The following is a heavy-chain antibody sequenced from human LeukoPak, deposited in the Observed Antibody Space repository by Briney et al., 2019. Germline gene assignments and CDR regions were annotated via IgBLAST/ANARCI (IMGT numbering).Heavy chain of an antibody. CDR2: IRNKANSYTT. CDR1: GFTFSDHY. D-gene: IGHD3-10*01. Sequence: GGSLRLSCAASGFTFSDHYMDWVRQAPGKGLEWVGRIRNKANSYTTEYAASVKGRFTISRDDSKNSLYLQMNSLKIEDTAVYYCARVSASGSFAFDYWGQGTLVTVSS. V-gene: IGHV3-72*01. J-gene: IGHJ4*02. CDR3: ARVSASGSFAFDY.